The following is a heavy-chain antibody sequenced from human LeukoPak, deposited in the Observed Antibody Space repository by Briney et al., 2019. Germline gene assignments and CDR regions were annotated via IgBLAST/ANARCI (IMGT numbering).Heavy chain of an antibody. D-gene: IGHD6-13*01. J-gene: IGHJ4*02. CDR2: ISSSSSTI. CDR1: GFTFSSYS. V-gene: IGHV3-48*01. CDR3: ARQQLLTRIDY. Sequence: PGGSLRLSCAASGFTFSSYSMNWVRQAPGKGLEWVSYISSSSSTIYYADSVKGRFTISRDNAKNSLYLQMNSLRAEDTAVYYCARQQLLTRIDYWGQGTLVTVSS.